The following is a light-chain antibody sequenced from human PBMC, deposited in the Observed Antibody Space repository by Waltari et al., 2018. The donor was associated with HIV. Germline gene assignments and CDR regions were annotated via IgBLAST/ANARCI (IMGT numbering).Light chain of an antibody. CDR1: SSGIGSYNL. Sequence: QPALTPPAPASASPGQPITISSSATSSGIGSYNLVSWYQHHPREAPQLLIYEVTTRPSGVSSRFSGSKSGNTASLTISGLQAEDEGDYYCCSYAGSSSLWMFGGGTKLTVL. CDR2: EVT. CDR3: CSYAGSSSLWM. V-gene: IGLV2-23*02. J-gene: IGLJ3*02.